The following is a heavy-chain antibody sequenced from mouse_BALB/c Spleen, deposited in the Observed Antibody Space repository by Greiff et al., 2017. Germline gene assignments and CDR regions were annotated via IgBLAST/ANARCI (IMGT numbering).Heavy chain of an antibody. CDR1: GFNIKDYY. V-gene: IGHV14-4*02. Sequence: EVKLMESGAELVRSGASVKLSCTASGFNIKDYYMHWVKQRPEQGLEWIGWIDPENGDTEYAPKFQGKATMTADTSSNTAYLQLSSLTSEDTAVYYCNAILYGYGFDYWGQGTTLTVSS. D-gene: IGHD2-2*01. J-gene: IGHJ2*01. CDR3: NAILYGYGFDY. CDR2: IDPENGDT.